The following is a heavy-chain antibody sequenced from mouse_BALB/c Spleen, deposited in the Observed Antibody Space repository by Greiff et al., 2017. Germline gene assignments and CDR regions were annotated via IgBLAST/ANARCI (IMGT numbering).Heavy chain of an antibody. CDR2: IYPGDGDT. J-gene: IGHJ4*01. V-gene: IGHV1-87*01. CDR3: ARLAATVVARAMDY. Sequence: QVQLQESGAELARPGASVKLSCKASGYTFTSYWMQWVKQRPGQGLEWIGAIYPGDGDTRYTQKFKGKATLTADKSSSTAYMQLSSLASEDSAVYYCARLAATVVARAMDYWGQGTSVTVSS. D-gene: IGHD1-1*01. CDR1: GYTFTSYW.